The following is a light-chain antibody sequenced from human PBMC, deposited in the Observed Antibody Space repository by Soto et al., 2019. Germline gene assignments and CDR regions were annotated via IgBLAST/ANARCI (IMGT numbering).Light chain of an antibody. J-gene: IGLJ2*01. CDR2: DTD. CDR1: TSNIGNNH. CDR3: ATWDSSLSAVV. Sequence: QSVLPQPPSVSAAPGQKVTISCSGTTSNIGNNHVSWYQQLPGTAPKLLVYDTDKRHSGIPDRFSGSKSGTSATLGIAGLHPGDEAEYYCATWDSSLSAVVFGGGTKLTVL. V-gene: IGLV1-51*01.